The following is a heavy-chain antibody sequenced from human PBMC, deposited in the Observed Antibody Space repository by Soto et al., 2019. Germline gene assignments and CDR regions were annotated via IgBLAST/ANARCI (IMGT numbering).Heavy chain of an antibody. CDR2: INAGNGNT. Sequence: QVQLVQSGAEVKKPGASVKVSCKASGYTFTSYAMHWVRQAPGQRLEWMGWINAGNGNTKYSQKFQGRVTITRDTSASTAYMELSSLRSEDTAVYYCARVATYCTNGVCYGNLGWEYYFDYWGQGTLVTVSS. CDR3: ARVATYCTNGVCYGNLGWEYYFDY. J-gene: IGHJ4*02. CDR1: GYTFTSYA. D-gene: IGHD2-8*01. V-gene: IGHV1-3*01.